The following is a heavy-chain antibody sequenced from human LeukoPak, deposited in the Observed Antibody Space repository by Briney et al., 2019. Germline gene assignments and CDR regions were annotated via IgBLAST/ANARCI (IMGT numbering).Heavy chain of an antibody. D-gene: IGHD6-19*01. J-gene: IGHJ1*01. Sequence: SETLSLTCTVSGGSISSGSYYWAWIRQPPGKGLEWIGTVYYSGGTYYNPSLKSRVTMSVDTSNSQFSLKLSSVTAADTAVYYCSRQSIAVAGTGCFQHWGQGTLVTVSS. V-gene: IGHV4-39*01. CDR2: VYYSGGT. CDR3: SRQSIAVAGTGCFQH. CDR1: GGSISSGSYY.